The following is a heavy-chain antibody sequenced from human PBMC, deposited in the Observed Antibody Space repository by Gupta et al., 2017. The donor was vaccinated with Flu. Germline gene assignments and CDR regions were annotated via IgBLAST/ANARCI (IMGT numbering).Heavy chain of an antibody. D-gene: IGHD2-21*01. CDR3: ARVLFGWFDP. J-gene: IGHJ5*02. Sequence: WSWVRQPPGKGLEWIGEIFHSGSTNYNPSLKSRVIMSVDKPKNQFSLKLSSVTAADTAVYYCARVLFGWFDPWGQGILVTVSS. CDR2: IFHSGST. V-gene: IGHV4-4*02.